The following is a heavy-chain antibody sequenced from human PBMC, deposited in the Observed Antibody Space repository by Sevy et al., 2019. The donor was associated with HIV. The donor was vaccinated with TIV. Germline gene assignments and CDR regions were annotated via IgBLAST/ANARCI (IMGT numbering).Heavy chain of an antibody. V-gene: IGHV3-23*01. Sequence: GGSLRLSCAASGFTFSSYVMSWVRQAPGKGLEWVSAISGSGGSTYYADSVKGRFTISRDNSKNTLYLQMNSLRAEDTAVYYCAKDIGYYYGSGSSYDWGQGTLVTVSS. D-gene: IGHD3-10*01. J-gene: IGHJ4*02. CDR1: GFTFSSYV. CDR2: ISGSGGST. CDR3: AKDIGYYYGSGSSYD.